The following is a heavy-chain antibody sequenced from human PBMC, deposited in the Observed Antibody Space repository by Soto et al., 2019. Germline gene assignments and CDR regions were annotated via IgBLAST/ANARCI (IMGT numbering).Heavy chain of an antibody. CDR1: GYSFTSYW. CDR3: ATLEGYCSGGSCYPPFDYYYGMDV. V-gene: IGHV5-10-1*01. D-gene: IGHD2-15*01. J-gene: IGHJ6*02. CDR2: IDPSDSYT. Sequence: PGESLKISCKGSGYSFTSYWISWVRQMPGKGMEWMGRIDPSDSYTNYSPSFQGHVTISPDKSISTAYLQWSSLEASDTAMYYCATLEGYCSGGSCYPPFDYYYGMDVWGQGTTVTVSS.